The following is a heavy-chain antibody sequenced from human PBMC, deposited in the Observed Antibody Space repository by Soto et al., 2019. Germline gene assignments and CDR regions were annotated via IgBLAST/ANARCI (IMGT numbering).Heavy chain of an antibody. CDR1: GFTFSSYA. V-gene: IGHV3-23*01. Sequence: PGGSLRLSCAASGFTFSSYAMSWVRQAPGKGLEWVSAISGSGGSTYYADFVKGRFTISRDNSKNTLYLQMNSLRAEDTAVYYCAKDPTYYYGSGSYFYYYGMDVWGQGTTVTVSS. D-gene: IGHD3-10*01. CDR2: ISGSGGST. CDR3: AKDPTYYYGSGSYFYYYGMDV. J-gene: IGHJ6*02.